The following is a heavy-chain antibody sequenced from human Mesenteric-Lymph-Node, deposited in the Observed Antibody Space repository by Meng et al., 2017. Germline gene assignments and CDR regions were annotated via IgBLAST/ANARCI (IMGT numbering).Heavy chain of an antibody. CDR1: GYTFTNSG. J-gene: IGHJ4*02. Sequence: ASVKVSCKAYGYTFTNSGISWVRQAPGQGLEWMGWISAYNGETHYPQKSQGRVTLTTDTSTNTAYMELRSLRSDDTAVYYCARDCGSYCYFDYWGQGTLVTAPQ. CDR2: ISAYNGET. D-gene: IGHD3-10*01. CDR3: ARDCGSYCYFDY. V-gene: IGHV1-18*01.